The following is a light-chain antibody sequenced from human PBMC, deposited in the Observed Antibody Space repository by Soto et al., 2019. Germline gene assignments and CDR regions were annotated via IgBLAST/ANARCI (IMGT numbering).Light chain of an antibody. CDR2: GAS. CDR1: QSVSSN. CDR3: QQYGTSWT. Sequence: EIVLPQSPGTLSLSPGERSTLSCRASQSVSSNLAWYQQKPGQAPRLLIYGASSRATGIPDRFSGSGSGTDFTLTISRLEPEDFALYYCQQYGTSWTFGQGTKVDIK. J-gene: IGKJ1*01. V-gene: IGKV3-20*01.